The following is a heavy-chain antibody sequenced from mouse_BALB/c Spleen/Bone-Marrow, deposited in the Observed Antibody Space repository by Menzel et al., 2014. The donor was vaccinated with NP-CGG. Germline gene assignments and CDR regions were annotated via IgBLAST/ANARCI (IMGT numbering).Heavy chain of an antibody. J-gene: IGHJ3*01. V-gene: IGHV14-3*02. CDR2: IDPANGNT. CDR1: GFNIKDTY. CDR3: ARNTQFAY. D-gene: IGHD5-1-1*01. Sequence: VQLQQSGAELVKPGASVKLSCTASGFNIKDTYMHWVKQRPEQGLEWIGRIDPANGNTKYDPKFQGKATITADTSSNTAYLQLSSLTSEHTAVYYCARNTQFAYWGQGTLVTVSA.